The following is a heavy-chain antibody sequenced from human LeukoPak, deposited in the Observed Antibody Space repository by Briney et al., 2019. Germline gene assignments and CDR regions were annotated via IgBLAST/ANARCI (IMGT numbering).Heavy chain of an antibody. CDR1: GFTFSSYG. D-gene: IGHD3-22*01. J-gene: IGHJ4*02. Sequence: PGGSLRLSCAASGFTFSSYGMHWVRQAPGKGLEWVAFIRYDGSNKYYADSVKGRFTISRDNSKNTLYLQMNSLRAEDTAVYYCAKDLNYYYDRIPLLAYWGQGTLVTVSS. CDR2: IRYDGSNK. CDR3: AKDLNYYYDRIPLLAY. V-gene: IGHV3-30*02.